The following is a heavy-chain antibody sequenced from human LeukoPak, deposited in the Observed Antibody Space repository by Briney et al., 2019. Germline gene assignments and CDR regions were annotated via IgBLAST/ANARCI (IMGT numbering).Heavy chain of an antibody. V-gene: IGHV3-7*03. J-gene: IGHJ4*02. CDR3: AKAPSYDFWSGFYYFDS. CDR2: IKTDGTEK. Sequence: PGGSLRLSCAASGFTFSSYWINWVRQAPGKGLEWVANIKTDGTEKNYVDSVRGRFTIARDNAKNSLYLQMNNLRVEDMALYYCAKAPSYDFWSGFYYFDSWGQGTLVTVSS. CDR1: GFTFSSYW. D-gene: IGHD3-3*01.